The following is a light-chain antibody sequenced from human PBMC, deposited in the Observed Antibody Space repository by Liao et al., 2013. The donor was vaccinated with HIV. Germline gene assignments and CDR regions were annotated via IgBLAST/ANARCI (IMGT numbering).Light chain of an antibody. CDR2: QDV. Sequence: SYELTQPPSVSVSPGQTATIACSGDNLGDKYASWYQQKPGQSPVMVIYQDVQRPSGIPERFSGSNFGNTATLTISRVEAGDEADYYCQVWDNTNHHYVFGTGTKVTVL. V-gene: IGLV3-1*01. CDR3: QVWDNTNHHYV. J-gene: IGLJ1*01. CDR1: NLGDKY.